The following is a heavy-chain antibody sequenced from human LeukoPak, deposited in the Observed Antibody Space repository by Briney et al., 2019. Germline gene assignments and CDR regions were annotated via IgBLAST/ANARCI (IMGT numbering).Heavy chain of an antibody. CDR1: GFTFSSYA. CDR3: ARWIQRERWFEP. V-gene: IGHV3-23*01. CDR2: ISGSGGST. Sequence: GGSLRLSCAASGFTFSSYAMSWVRQAPGKGLEWISAISGSGGSTYYADSVKGRFTISRDNSKNTLYLQMNSLRAEDTAVYYCARWIQRERWFEPWGPGTLVTVSS. J-gene: IGHJ5*02. D-gene: IGHD5-18*01.